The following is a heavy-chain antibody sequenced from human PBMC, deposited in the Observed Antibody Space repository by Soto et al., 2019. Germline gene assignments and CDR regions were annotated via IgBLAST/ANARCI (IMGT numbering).Heavy chain of an antibody. CDR2: ISYDGSNK. D-gene: IGHD3-22*01. J-gene: IGHJ3*02. V-gene: IGHV3-30-3*01. CDR3: ARSGGDDYYDSSGYGAFDI. CDR1: GFTFSSYA. Sequence: GGSLRLSCAASGFTFSSYAMHWVRQAPGKGLEWVAVISYDGSNKYYADSVKGRFTISRDNSKNTLYLQMNSLRAEDTAVYYCARSGGDDYYDSSGYGAFDIWGQGTMVTVSS.